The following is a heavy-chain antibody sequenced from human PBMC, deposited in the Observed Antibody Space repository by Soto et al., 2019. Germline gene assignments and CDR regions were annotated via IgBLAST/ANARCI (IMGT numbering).Heavy chain of an antibody. CDR1: GASINNFAYY. D-gene: IGHD3-10*01. Sequence: PSETLSLTCSVSGASINNFAYYWGWIRQPPGKGLEWIGTVYYNENTYYNPSLKSRVAISVDTAKNQFSLNLRSVTAADTAIYFCARRERYYGSPGWFDPWSQGTLVTVYS. CDR2: VYYNENT. J-gene: IGHJ5*01. CDR3: ARRERYYGSPGWFDP. V-gene: IGHV4-39*01.